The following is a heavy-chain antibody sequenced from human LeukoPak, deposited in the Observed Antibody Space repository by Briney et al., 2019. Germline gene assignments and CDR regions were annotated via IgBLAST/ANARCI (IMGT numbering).Heavy chain of an antibody. J-gene: IGHJ4*02. Sequence: GGSLRLSCAASGFTFSNAWMSWVRQAPGKGLVWVGRIKSKTDGGTADYAAPVKGRFTISRDDSKNTLYLQLNSLKTEDTAVYYCTTTGGEQWLYYFDYWGQGTLVTVSS. CDR3: TTTGGEQWLYYFDY. CDR2: IKSKTDGGTA. CDR1: GFTFSNAW. V-gene: IGHV3-15*01. D-gene: IGHD6-19*01.